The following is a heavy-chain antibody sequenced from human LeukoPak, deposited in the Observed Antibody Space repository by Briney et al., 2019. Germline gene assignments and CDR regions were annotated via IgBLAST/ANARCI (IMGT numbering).Heavy chain of an antibody. CDR2: INHSGST. CDR3: ARERGRGYGSVPYYYYYMDV. J-gene: IGHJ6*03. D-gene: IGHD3-10*01. CDR1: GFTFSNYA. Sequence: QPGGSLRLSCAASGFTFSNYAMSWVRQAPGKGLEWIGEINHSGSTNYNPSLKSRVTISVDTSKNQFSLKLSSVTAADTAVYYCARERGRGYGSVPYYYYYMDVWGKGTTVTVSS. V-gene: IGHV4-34*01.